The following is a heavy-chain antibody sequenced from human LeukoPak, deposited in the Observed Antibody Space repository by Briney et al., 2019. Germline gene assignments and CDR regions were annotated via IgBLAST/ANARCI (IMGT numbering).Heavy chain of an antibody. Sequence: NPSETLSLTCTVSGGSISSGGYYWSWIRQHPGKGLEWIGYIYYSGSTDYSPSLKSRLAMSVDTSKNQFSLKLSSVTAADTAVYYCARSGPLGGWYYFDYWGQGTLVTVSS. J-gene: IGHJ4*02. V-gene: IGHV4-31*03. CDR3: ARSGPLGGWYYFDY. CDR2: IYYSGST. D-gene: IGHD6-19*01. CDR1: GGSISSGGYY.